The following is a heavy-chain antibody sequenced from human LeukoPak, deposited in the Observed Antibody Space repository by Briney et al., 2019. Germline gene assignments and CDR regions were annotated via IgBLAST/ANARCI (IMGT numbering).Heavy chain of an antibody. CDR2: ISSSSSYI. CDR1: GFTFSSYS. J-gene: IGHJ4*02. Sequence: GGSLRLSCAASGFTFSSYSMNWVRQAPGKGLEWVSSISSSSSYIYYADSVKGRFTISRDNAKNSLYLQMNSLRAEDTAVYYCARFYGSGGRGDGPFDYWGQGTLVTVSS. V-gene: IGHV3-21*01. D-gene: IGHD3-10*01. CDR3: ARFYGSGGRGDGPFDY.